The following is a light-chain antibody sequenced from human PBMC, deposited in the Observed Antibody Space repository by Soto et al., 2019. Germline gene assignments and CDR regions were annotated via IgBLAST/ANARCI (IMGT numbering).Light chain of an antibody. CDR2: GNS. V-gene: IGLV1-40*01. CDR1: SSNIGAGYD. J-gene: IGLJ2*01. CDR3: QSYDSSVSKVV. Sequence: QSVLTQPPSVSGAPGQRVTISCTGSSSNIGAGYDVHWYQQLPGTAPKLLIYGNSNRPSGVPDRFSGSKSGTSASLAITGRQAEDEADYYCQSYDSSVSKVVFGGGTQLTVL.